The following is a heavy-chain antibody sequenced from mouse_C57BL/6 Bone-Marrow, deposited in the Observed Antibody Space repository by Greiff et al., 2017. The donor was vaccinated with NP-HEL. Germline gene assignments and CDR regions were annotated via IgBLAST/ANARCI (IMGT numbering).Heavy chain of an antibody. CDR1: GYTFTSYG. D-gene: IGHD2-4*01. CDR2: IYIGNGYT. V-gene: IGHV1-58*01. CDR3: ARSLLIYYDYDVASMDY. Sequence: EVQLQQSGAELVRPGSSVKMSCKTSGYTFTSYGINWVKQRPGQGLEWIGYIYIGNGYTEYNEKLKGKATLTSDKSSSTAYMQLSSLTSEDSAIYFCARSLLIYYDYDVASMDYWGQGTSVTVSS. J-gene: IGHJ4*01.